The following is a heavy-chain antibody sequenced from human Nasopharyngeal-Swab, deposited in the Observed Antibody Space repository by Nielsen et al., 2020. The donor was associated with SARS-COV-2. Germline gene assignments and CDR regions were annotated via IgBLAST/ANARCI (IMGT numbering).Heavy chain of an antibody. V-gene: IGHV3-73*01. CDR3: TTDYYFDY. Sequence: GESLKISCAASGFIFSDHYMHWVRQASGKGLEWVGRIGDKDHNYATTYGAAVKGRFTISRDDSKNTAFLQMDSLKTEDTALYYCTTDYYFDYWGQGTLVTVSS. CDR1: GFIFSDHY. CDR2: IGDKDHNYAT. J-gene: IGHJ4*02.